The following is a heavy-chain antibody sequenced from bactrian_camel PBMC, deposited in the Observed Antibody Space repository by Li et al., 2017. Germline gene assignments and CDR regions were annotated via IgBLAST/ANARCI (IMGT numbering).Heavy chain of an antibody. V-gene: IGHV3S54*01. CDR1: AYTYGNKC. CDR2: IYTRAGST. CDR3: AASSLLASSYGLCDPGRAEYKY. J-gene: IGHJ4*01. Sequence: QVQLVESGGDSVQAGGSLRLSCAASAYTYGNKCMAWFRQSPDKEREAVATIYTRAGSTYYADSVKGRFTISGDNAKNTVYLQVNNLKPEDTAMYYCAASSLLASSYGLCDPGRAEYKYWGQGTQVTVS. D-gene: IGHD2*01.